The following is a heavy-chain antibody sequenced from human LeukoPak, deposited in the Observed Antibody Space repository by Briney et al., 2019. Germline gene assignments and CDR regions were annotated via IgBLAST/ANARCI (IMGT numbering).Heavy chain of an antibody. J-gene: IGHJ4*02. CDR2: INTYNGDT. V-gene: IGHV1-18*01. CDR1: GYTFTHYG. D-gene: IGHD3-16*01. Sequence: ASGKVSCKASGYTFTHYGITWVRQAPGQGLAWMGWINTYNGDTKCAQKLQGRVTMTTDTSTSTAFMELRSLRSDDSAVYYCARGIRSPLFDYWGLGTLVTVS. CDR3: ARGIRSPLFDY.